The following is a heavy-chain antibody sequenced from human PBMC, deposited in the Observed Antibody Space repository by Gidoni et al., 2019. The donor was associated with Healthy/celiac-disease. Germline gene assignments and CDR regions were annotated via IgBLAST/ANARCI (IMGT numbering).Heavy chain of an antibody. V-gene: IGHV3-30-3*01. D-gene: IGHD1-26*01. CDR3: AREVQIVGATTDPNQFDY. CDR2: ISYDGSNK. J-gene: IGHJ4*02. CDR1: GFTFSSYA. Sequence: QVQLVESGGGVVQPGRSLRLPCAASGFTFSSYAMHWVRQAPGKGLEWVAVISYDGSNKYYADSVKGRFTISRDNSKNTLYLQMNSLRAEDTAVYYCAREVQIVGATTDPNQFDYWGQGTLVTVSS.